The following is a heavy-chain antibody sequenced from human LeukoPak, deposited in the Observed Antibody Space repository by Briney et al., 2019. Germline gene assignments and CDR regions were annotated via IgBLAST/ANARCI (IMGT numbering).Heavy chain of an antibody. CDR3: ARPSRTYSGGDCYSGWAFDI. D-gene: IGHD2-21*02. V-gene: IGHV5-51*01. CDR2: IYPSDSDT. CDR1: GYSFTSYW. J-gene: IGHJ3*02. Sequence: GESLKISCKGSGYSFTSYWIGWVRQMPGKGLEWMGIIYPSDSDTRYSPSFQGQVTISADKSISTTYLQWSSLKASDTAMYYCARPSRTYSGGDCYSGWAFDIWGQGTMVTVSS.